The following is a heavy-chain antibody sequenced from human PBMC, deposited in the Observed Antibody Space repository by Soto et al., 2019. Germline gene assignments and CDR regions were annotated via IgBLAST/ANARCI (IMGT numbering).Heavy chain of an antibody. D-gene: IGHD5-12*01. CDR3: ARRRRRRDGYNSPRAAFDI. CDR1: GGSFSGYY. V-gene: IGHV4-34*01. CDR2: INHSGST. Sequence: QVQLQQWGAGLLKPSETLSLTCAVYGGSFSGYYWSWIRQPPGKGLEWIGEINHSGSTNYNPSLMSRVTISVDTSKNQFSLKLSSVTAADTAVYYCARRRRRRDGYNSPRAAFDIWGQGTMVTVSS. J-gene: IGHJ3*02.